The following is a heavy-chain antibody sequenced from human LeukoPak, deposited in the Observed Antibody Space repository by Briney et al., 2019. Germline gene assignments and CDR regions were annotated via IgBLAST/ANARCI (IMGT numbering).Heavy chain of an antibody. J-gene: IGHJ6*04. CDR3: ARDSGFADV. CDR1: GFTFSSYA. Sequence: PGGSLRLSCAASGFTFSSYAMHWVRQAPGKGLEWVAVISYDGSNKYYADSVKGRFTISRDNSKNTLYLQMNSLRAEDTAVYYCARDSGFADVWGKGTTVTVSS. CDR2: ISYDGSNK. V-gene: IGHV3-30*04. D-gene: IGHD3-10*01.